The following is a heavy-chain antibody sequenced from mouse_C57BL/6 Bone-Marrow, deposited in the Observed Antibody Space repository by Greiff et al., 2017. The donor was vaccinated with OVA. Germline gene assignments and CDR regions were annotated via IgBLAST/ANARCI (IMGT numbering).Heavy chain of an antibody. D-gene: IGHD1-1*01. J-gene: IGHJ1*03. CDR2: ILPGSGST. CDR3: ARFYCYGSSHWYFDV. CDR1: GYTFTGYW. Sequence: QVQLQQSGAELMKPGASVKLSCKATGYTFTGYWIEWVKQRPGHGLEWIGEILPGSGSTNYNEKFKGKATFTVDTSTNTAYMQLSSLTTEDSAICYCARFYCYGSSHWYFDVWGTGTTVTVSS. V-gene: IGHV1-9*01.